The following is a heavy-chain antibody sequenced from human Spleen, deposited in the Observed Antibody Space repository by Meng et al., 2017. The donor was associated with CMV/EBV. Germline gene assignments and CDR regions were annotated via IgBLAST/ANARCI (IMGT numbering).Heavy chain of an antibody. CDR1: EYNFASYG. CDR2: INTYNGDT. Sequence: ASVKVSCKASEYNFASYGITWVRQAPGQGLEWLGWINTYNGDTNYAQKLQGRVTMTRNTSISTAYMELSSLRSEDTAVYYCARGVDPWGQGTLVTVSS. CDR3: ARGVDP. V-gene: IGHV1-8*02. J-gene: IGHJ5*02.